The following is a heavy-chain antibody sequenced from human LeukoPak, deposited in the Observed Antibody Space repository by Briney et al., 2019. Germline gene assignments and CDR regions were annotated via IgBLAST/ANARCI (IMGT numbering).Heavy chain of an antibody. CDR1: GFTFSRYA. CDR3: VRCNRLAQDSTAEFDY. CDR2: ISYDGSNI. V-gene: IGHV3-30*04. Sequence: PGGSLRLSCAASGFTFSRYAIHWVRQAPGKGLEWVAVISYDGSNIYYAASVKGRFTISRDNSKSTLYLQMNSLRADDTAMYYCVRCNRLAQDSTAEFDYWGQGTLVT. D-gene: IGHD2/OR15-2a*01. J-gene: IGHJ4*02.